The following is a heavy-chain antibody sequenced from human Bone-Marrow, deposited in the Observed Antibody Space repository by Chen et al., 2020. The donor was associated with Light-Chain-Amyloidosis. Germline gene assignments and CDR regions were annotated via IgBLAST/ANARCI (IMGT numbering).Heavy chain of an antibody. D-gene: IGHD2-2*02. V-gene: IGHV1-2*02. CDR3: ARARQCSSTSCYTKYFDY. Sequence: VQLVQSGAEVKKPGASVRVSCKASGYTFNDYYMHWLRQAPGQGLEWMGWINHAGCDTEFAQGFQGRVTLTRDTSISTVYMDLSGLTSDDTAVYFCARARQCSSTSCYTKYFDYWGQGTLVTVSS. J-gene: IGHJ4*02. CDR1: GYTFNDYY. CDR2: INHAGCDT.